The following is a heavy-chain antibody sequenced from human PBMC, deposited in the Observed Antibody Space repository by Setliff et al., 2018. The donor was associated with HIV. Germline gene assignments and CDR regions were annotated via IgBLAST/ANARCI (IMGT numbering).Heavy chain of an antibody. CDR2: FIPVLDIT. CDR3: AGPRGDEAFDI. CDR1: GGTSNKYA. J-gene: IGHJ3*02. D-gene: IGHD3-10*01. Sequence: GASLKVSCKASGGTSNKYAINWVRQAPGQGLEWMGQFIPVLDITNYAQKFQGRVTITADASSSTMYMELSGLRSGDTAVYYCAGPRGDEAFDIWGQGTMVTVSS. V-gene: IGHV1-69*10.